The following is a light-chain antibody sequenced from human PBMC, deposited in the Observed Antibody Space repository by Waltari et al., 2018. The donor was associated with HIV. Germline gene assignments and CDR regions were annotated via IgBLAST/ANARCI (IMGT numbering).Light chain of an antibody. V-gene: IGLV1-51*01. CDR2: DNN. CDR1: YSNIGNNY. CDR3: GTWDTNLSVLL. Sequence: QSVLTQPPSVSAAPGQKVTISCSGTYSNIGNNYVAWYQEIPGAAPKSLIYDNNRRPSGSPDRFSGSKSGTSATLGITGRQTGDEADYYCGTWDTNLSVLLFGGGTKLSVL. J-gene: IGLJ2*01.